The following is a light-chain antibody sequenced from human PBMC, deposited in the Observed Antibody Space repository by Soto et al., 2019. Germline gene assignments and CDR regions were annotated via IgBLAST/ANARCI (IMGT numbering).Light chain of an antibody. CDR1: QSVTNSN. CDR2: GVS. V-gene: IGKV3-15*01. Sequence: EIVMTQSPATLSVSPGERATLSCRASQSVTNSNLAWYQQKLGQAPRLLIYGVSTRATGLPARFSGSGSGTEFTLTISRLQSEDFAVYYCQHYSRWPLTFGGGTKVEIK. J-gene: IGKJ4*01. CDR3: QHYSRWPLT.